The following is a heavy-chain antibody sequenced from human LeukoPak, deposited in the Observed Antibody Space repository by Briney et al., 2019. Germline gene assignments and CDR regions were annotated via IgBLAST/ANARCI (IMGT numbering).Heavy chain of an antibody. CDR2: IIPIFGTA. CDR3: ARLANDYGGNSDY. CDR1: GGTFISYA. Sequence: GASVKVSCKASGGTFISYAISWVRQAPGQGLEWMGGIIPIFGTANYAQKFQGRVTITADESTSTAYMELSSLRSEDTAVYYCARLANDYGGNSDYWGQGTLVTVSS. V-gene: IGHV1-69*13. J-gene: IGHJ4*02. D-gene: IGHD4-23*01.